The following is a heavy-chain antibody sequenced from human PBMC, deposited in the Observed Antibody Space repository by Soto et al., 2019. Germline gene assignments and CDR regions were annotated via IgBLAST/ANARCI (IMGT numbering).Heavy chain of an antibody. V-gene: IGHV4-34*01. J-gene: IGHJ3*02. Sequence: QVQLQQWGAGLLKPSETLSLTCAVYGGSFSDFYWNCIRQPPGKGLEWIGEINHSGSTSYNPSLKSRVTIPVDTSKNQISLKLTSVTAADTAVYYCARGPRVVWVVPTAQRDVFDIWGQGTMVTVSS. CDR3: ARGPRVVWVVPTAQRDVFDI. CDR1: GGSFSDFY. D-gene: IGHD2-2*01. CDR2: INHSGST.